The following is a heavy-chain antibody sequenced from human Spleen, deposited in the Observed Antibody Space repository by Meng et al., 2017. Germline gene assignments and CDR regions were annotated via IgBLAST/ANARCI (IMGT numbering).Heavy chain of an antibody. CDR3: ARVVGATSLGDY. J-gene: IGHJ4*02. CDR2: ISAYNGNT. D-gene: IGHD1-26*01. Sequence: ASVKVSCKASGYTFSNYGISWVRQAPGQGLEWMGWISAYNGNTNYAQKLQGRVTMTTDTSTSTAYMELRSLRSDDTAVYYCARVVGATSLGDYWGQGTLVTVSS. CDR1: GYTFSNYG. V-gene: IGHV1-18*01.